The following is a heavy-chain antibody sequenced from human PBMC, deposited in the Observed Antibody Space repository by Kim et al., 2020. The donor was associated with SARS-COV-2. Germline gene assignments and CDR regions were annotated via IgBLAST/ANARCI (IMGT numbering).Heavy chain of an antibody. V-gene: IGHV7-4-1*02. CDR3: ARDGSTRLAAAGTDY. D-gene: IGHD6-13*01. J-gene: IGHJ4*02. Sequence: ASVKVSCKASGYTFTSYAMNWVRQAPGQGLEWMGWINTNTGNPTYAQGFTGRFVFSLDTSVSTAYLQISSLKAEDTAVYYCARDGSTRLAAAGTDYWGQGTLVTVSS. CDR1: GYTFTSYA. CDR2: INTNTGNP.